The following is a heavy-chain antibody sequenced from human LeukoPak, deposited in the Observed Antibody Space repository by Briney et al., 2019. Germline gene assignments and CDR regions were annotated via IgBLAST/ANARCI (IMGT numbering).Heavy chain of an antibody. V-gene: IGHV3-7*01. J-gene: IGHJ3*02. D-gene: IGHD3-3*01. CDR3: ARVLGTYYDFWSGYSPFFDI. Sequence: GGSLRLSCAASGFTFSSYWMSWVRQAPGKGLEWVANIKQDGSEKYYVDSVKGRFTISRDNAKNSLYLQMNSLRAEDTAVYYCARVLGTYYDFWSGYSPFFDIWGQGTMVTVSS. CDR2: IKQDGSEK. CDR1: GFTFSSYW.